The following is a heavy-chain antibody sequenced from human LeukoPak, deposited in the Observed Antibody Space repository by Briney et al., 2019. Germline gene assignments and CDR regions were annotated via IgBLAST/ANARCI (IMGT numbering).Heavy chain of an antibody. D-gene: IGHD5-24*01. CDR2: ISGSGGSP. CDR1: GFTLSRYV. V-gene: IGHV3-23*01. J-gene: IGHJ5*02. CDR3: AKEQDQVEGTWFDP. Sequence: GGSLRLSCAASGFTLSRYVMSWVRQAPGKGLEWVSVISGSGGSPYYADSVKGRFTISRDNSKNTLYLQMNSLRAEDTAVYYCAKEQDQVEGTWFDPWGQGTLVTVSS.